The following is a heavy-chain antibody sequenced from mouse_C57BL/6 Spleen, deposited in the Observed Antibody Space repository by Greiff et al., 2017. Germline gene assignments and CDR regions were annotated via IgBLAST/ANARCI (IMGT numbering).Heavy chain of an antibody. D-gene: IGHD1-1*01. J-gene: IGHJ2*01. CDR2: IHPSSGST. Sequence: VQLQQPGAELVKPGASVKLSCKASGYTFTSYWMHWVKQRPGQGLEWIGMIHPSSGSTNYNEKFKSKATLTVDKSSSTAYMQLSSLTSEDSAVYYCARWGTVVAKDYWGQGTTLTVSS. CDR1: GYTFTSYW. V-gene: IGHV1-64*01. CDR3: ARWGTVVAKDY.